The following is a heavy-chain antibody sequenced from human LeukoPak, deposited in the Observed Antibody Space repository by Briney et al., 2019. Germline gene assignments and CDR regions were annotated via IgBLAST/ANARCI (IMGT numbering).Heavy chain of an antibody. CDR1: EFTFSNSW. J-gene: IGHJ4*02. Sequence: GGALRLSCEVSEFTFSNSWMSWVRQAPGKELEGVSAISGSGGSTYYADSVKGRFTISRDNSKNTLYLQMNSLRAEDTAVYYCAKNPGEPITICRVVIFDYWGQGILVTVCS. D-gene: IGHD3-3*01. CDR3: AKNPGEPITICRVVIFDY. CDR2: ISGSGGST. V-gene: IGHV3-23*01.